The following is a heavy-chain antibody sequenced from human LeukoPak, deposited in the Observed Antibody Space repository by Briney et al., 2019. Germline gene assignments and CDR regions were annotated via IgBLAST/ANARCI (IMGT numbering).Heavy chain of an antibody. CDR2: IYYSGTT. J-gene: IGHJ4*02. CDR1: GGSIISGGYY. V-gene: IGHV4-39*01. CDR3: VRHRGRGVEVAVI. D-gene: IGHD6-19*01. Sequence: SETLSLTCTVSGGSIISGGYYWGWIRQPPGKGLEWIGAIYYSGTTYYSPSLKSRVTISVDTSKNQFSLRLSSVTVADTAVYYCVRHRGRGVEVAVIWGQGTLVTVSS.